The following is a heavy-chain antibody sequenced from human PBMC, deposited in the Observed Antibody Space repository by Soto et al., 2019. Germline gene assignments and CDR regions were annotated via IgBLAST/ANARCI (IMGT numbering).Heavy chain of an antibody. J-gene: IGHJ3*02. V-gene: IGHV1-3*01. D-gene: IGHD3-22*01. CDR3: AREYDSSGYGYDAFDI. CDR1: GYTFTSYA. Sequence: ASVKVSCKASGYTFTSYAMHWVRQAPGQRLEWMGWINAGNGNTKYSQKFQGRVTITRDTSASTAYMELSSLRSEDTAVYYCAREYDSSGYGYDAFDIWGQGTMVTVSS. CDR2: INAGNGNT.